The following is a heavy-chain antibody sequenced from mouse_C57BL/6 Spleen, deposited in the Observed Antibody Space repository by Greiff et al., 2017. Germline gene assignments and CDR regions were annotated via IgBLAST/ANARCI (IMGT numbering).Heavy chain of an antibody. CDR1: GYTFTSYW. V-gene: IGHV1-72*01. D-gene: IGHD1-1*01. CDR2: IDPNSGGT. J-gene: IGHJ4*01. Sequence: VQLQQPGAELVKPGASVKLSCKASGYTFTSYWMHWVKQRPGRGLEWIGRIDPNSGGTKYNEKFKSKATLTVDKASSTAYMQLSSLTSEDSAVYYCARAYGSSDDYAMDYWGQGTSVTVSS. CDR3: ARAYGSSDDYAMDY.